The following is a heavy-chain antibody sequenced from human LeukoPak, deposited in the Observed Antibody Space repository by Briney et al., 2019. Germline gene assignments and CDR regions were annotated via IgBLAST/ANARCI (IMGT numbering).Heavy chain of an antibody. D-gene: IGHD6-19*01. J-gene: IGHJ4*02. CDR3: ARDKGSGWLIDDY. CDR2: NNPRNGDR. CDR1: GYGFKDFY. V-gene: IGHV1-2*02. Sequence: ASVKVSCKASGYGFKDFYMSWVRQAPGQGLEWMGWNNPRNGDRAYAQKFQGRVTMTMDTSVSTAYMELTRLRSDDTAVYYCARDKGSGWLIDDYWGQGTLVTVSS.